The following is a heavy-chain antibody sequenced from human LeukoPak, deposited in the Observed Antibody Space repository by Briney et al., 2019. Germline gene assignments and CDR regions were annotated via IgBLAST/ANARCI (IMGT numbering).Heavy chain of an antibody. CDR3: ARWGASPNDF. D-gene: IGHD3-16*01. CDR1: GYIFINHD. J-gene: IGHJ4*02. Sequence: ASVKVSCKASGYIFINHDIAWVRQAPGQGLQYMGWISAYNGRTDYAQNLQGRVTMTTDTATTTAYMELRSLTPDDTAVYFCARWGASPNDFWGQGTLVTVSS. V-gene: IGHV1-18*01. CDR2: ISAYNGRT.